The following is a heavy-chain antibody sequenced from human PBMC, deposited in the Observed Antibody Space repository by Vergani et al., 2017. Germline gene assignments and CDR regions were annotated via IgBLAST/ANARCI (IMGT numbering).Heavy chain of an antibody. D-gene: IGHD4-17*01. CDR2: INSDGSST. V-gene: IGHV3-74*01. J-gene: IGHJ6*03. Sequence: EVQLVESGGGLVQPGGSLRLSCAASGFTFSSYWMHWVRQAPGKGLVWVSRINSDGSSTSYADSVKGRFTISRDNAKNTLYLQMNSLRAEDTAVYYCAKDEGDYGDAYYYMDVWGKGTTVTVSS. CDR1: GFTFSSYW. CDR3: AKDEGDYGDAYYYMDV.